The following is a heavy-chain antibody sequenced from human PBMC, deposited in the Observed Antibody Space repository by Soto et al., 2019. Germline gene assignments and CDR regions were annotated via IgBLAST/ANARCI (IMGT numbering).Heavy chain of an antibody. V-gene: IGHV1-69*13. CDR3: ARDGVDTATGYYYGMDV. J-gene: IGHJ6*02. CDR2: IIPIFGTA. D-gene: IGHD5-18*01. CDR1: GGTLSSYA. Sequence: PSVTVSCKASGGTLSSYASTWVRPATGQGLEWMGGIIPIFGTANYAQKFQARVTITADESTSTAYMELSSLRSDDTAVYYCARDGVDTATGYYYGMDVWGQGTTVTVS.